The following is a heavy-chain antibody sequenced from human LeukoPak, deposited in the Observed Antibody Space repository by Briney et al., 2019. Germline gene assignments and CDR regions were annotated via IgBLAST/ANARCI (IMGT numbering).Heavy chain of an antibody. V-gene: IGHV3-23*01. CDR2: ISGSGGST. CDR3: AKGKGWGSYHRNY. CDR1: GFTFSSYG. Sequence: GGSLRLSCAASGFTFSSYGMSWVRQAPGKGLEWVSAISGSGGSTYYADSVKGRFTISRDNSKNTLYLQMNSLRAEDTAVYYCAKGKGWGSYHRNYWGQGTLVTVSS. D-gene: IGHD1-26*01. J-gene: IGHJ4*02.